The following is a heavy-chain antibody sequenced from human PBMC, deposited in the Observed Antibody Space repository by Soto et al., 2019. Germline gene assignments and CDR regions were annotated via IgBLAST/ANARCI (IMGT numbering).Heavy chain of an antibody. Sequence: GGSLRLSCAASGFTFSSYWMSWVRQAPGKGLEWVANIKQDGSEKYYVDSVKGRFTISRDNAKNSLYLQMNSLRAEDTAVYYCARDGTLDGIQLWFIDYWGQGTLVTVSS. J-gene: IGHJ4*02. V-gene: IGHV3-7*01. CDR1: GFTFSSYW. CDR3: ARDGTLDGIQLWFIDY. D-gene: IGHD5-18*01. CDR2: IKQDGSEK.